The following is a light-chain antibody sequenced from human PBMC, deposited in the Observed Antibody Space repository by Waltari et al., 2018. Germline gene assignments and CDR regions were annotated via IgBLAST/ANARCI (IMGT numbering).Light chain of an antibody. CDR3: CSYVRDITWV. CDR2: EGT. CDR1: SSAVGSFNL. J-gene: IGLJ3*02. V-gene: IGLV2-23*01. Sequence: QSALTQPASVSGSPGQSITISCPGTSSAVGSFNLVSWYQHHPGKAPKLMIYEGTQRPSGFSDRFSGSKSGDTASLTISGLQAEDEADYYCCSYVRDITWVFGGGTKLTVL.